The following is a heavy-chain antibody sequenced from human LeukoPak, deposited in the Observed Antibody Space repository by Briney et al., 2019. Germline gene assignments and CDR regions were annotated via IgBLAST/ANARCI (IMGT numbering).Heavy chain of an antibody. CDR3: ARGSESFDY. CDR2: MNPNSGNT. V-gene: IGHV1-8*02. J-gene: IGHJ4*02. CDR1: GYTFTSYY. Sequence: EASVKVSCKASGYTFTSYYMHWVRQATGQGLEWMGWMNPNSGNTGYAQKFQGRVTMTRNTSISTAYMELSSLRSEDTAVYYCARGSESFDYWGQGTLVTVSS.